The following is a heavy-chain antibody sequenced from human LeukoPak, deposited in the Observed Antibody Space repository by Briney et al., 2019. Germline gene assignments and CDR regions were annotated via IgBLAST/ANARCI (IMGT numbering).Heavy chain of an antibody. CDR2: IYYSGST. CDR3: ARYRRPCSGGSCYSGPFFDY. CDR1: GGSISSYY. J-gene: IGHJ4*02. V-gene: IGHV4-59*01. Sequence: SETLSLTCTVSGGSISSYYWSWIRQPPGKGLEWIGYIYYSGSTNYNPSLKSRVTISVDTSKNQFSLKLSSVTAADTAVYYCARYRRPCSGGSCYSGPFFDYWGQGTLVTVSS. D-gene: IGHD2-15*01.